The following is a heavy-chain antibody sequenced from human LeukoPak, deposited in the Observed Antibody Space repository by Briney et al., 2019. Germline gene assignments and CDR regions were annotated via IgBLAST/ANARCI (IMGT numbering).Heavy chain of an antibody. J-gene: IGHJ4*02. V-gene: IGHV1-18*01. D-gene: IGHD1-1*01. CDR2: ISAYNGNT. CDR1: GYTFTSYG. Sequence: ASVKVSCKASGYTFTSYGISWVRQAPGQGLEWMGWISAYNGNTNYAQKLQGRVTMTRDTSISTAYMELSRLRSDDTAVYYCARTDNGYFDYWGQGTLVTVSS. CDR3: ARTDNGYFDY.